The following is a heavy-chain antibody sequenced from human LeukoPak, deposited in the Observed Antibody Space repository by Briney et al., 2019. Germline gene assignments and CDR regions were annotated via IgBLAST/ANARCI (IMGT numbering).Heavy chain of an antibody. V-gene: IGHV3-74*03. Sequence: GSLRLSCAASGFTFSSSWMHWVRQTPGKGLMWVSRISADGSDIKYVDSVKGRFTISRDNAKNTLSLQMDSLRVEDTAVYYCASRSINWYRGNNWFDPWGQGTLVTVSS. CDR3: ASRSINWYRGNNWFDP. J-gene: IGHJ5*02. CDR2: ISADGSDI. D-gene: IGHD6-13*01. CDR1: GFTFSSSW.